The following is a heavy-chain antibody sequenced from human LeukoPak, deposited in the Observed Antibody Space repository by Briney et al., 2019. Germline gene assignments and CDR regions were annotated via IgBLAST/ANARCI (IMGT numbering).Heavy chain of an antibody. CDR3: ARAVMVAVAGGRFDY. J-gene: IGHJ4*02. V-gene: IGHV4-39*07. D-gene: IGHD6-19*01. CDR1: SGSISNGGYY. CDR2: IYYSGTS. Sequence: PSETLSLTCTVSSGSISNGGYYWVWIRQPPGKGLEWIGSIYYSGTSYYNPSLTSRVTISVDTSDNQFSLKLSSVSAAETAVYYCARAVMVAVAGGRFDYSGEGTLVTVSS.